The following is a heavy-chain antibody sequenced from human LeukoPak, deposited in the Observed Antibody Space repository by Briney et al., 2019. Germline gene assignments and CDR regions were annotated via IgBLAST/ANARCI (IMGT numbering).Heavy chain of an antibody. D-gene: IGHD4-17*01. J-gene: IGHJ4*02. Sequence: PGGSLRLSCTASGITFSTYAMSWVRQAPGKGLEWVSSISSDSSYIYYADAVHGRFTVSRDNAKYSLYLQMNSLRAEDTAVYYCVRGSYGAYDYWGQGSLVTVSS. CDR1: GITFSTYA. CDR2: ISSDSSYI. V-gene: IGHV3-21*01. CDR3: VRGSYGAYDY.